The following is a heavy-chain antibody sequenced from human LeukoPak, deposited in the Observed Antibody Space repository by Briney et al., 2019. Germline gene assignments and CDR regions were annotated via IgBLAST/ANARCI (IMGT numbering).Heavy chain of an antibody. CDR2: ISAYNGNT. J-gene: IGHJ4*02. D-gene: IGHD6-13*01. CDR3: AREYSSSWHPRLGSYHFDY. V-gene: IGHV1-18*01. CDR1: GYTFTSYG. Sequence: GASVKVSCKASGYTFTSYGISWVRQAPGQGLEWMGWISAYNGNTNYAQKLQGRVTMTTDTSTSTAYMELRSLRSDDTAVYYCAREYSSSWHPRLGSYHFDYWGQGTLVTVSS.